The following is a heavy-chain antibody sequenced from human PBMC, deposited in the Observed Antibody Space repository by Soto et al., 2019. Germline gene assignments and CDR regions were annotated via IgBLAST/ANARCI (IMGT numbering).Heavy chain of an antibody. CDR1: GYTFTDYW. Sequence: ESLKISCKGSGYTFTDYWIGWVRQLPGKGLEWMGIIYPGDSDTRYSPSLQGQVTISADKSTSTVYLQWSSLEASDSAMYYCARAPNNVNWFPEAFDVWGQGTKVTVSS. D-gene: IGHD3-9*01. V-gene: IGHV5-51*01. CDR2: IYPGDSDT. CDR3: ARAPNNVNWFPEAFDV. J-gene: IGHJ3*01.